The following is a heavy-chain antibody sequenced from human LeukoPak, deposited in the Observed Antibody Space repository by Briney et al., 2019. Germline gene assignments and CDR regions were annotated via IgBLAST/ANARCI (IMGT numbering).Heavy chain of an antibody. V-gene: IGHV3-30*04. J-gene: IGHJ4*02. CDR2: ISDDGSNK. CDR3: ARAFSTTAFDY. D-gene: IGHD4-17*01. CDR1: GFTSRTYA. Sequence: PGGSLRLSCAASGFTSRTYAMNWVRQAPGKGLEWVAVISDDGSNKYYAESVKGQFTISRDNSKNTLYLQMNSLRAEDTAVYYCARAFSTTAFDYWGQGTLVTVSS.